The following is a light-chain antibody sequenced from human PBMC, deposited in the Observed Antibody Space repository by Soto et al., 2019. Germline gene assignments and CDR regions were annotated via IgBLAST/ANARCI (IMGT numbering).Light chain of an antibody. CDR1: QSVSSSY. V-gene: IGKV3-20*01. Sequence: EIALTQSPGTLSLSPGERATLSCRASQSVSSSYLAWYQQKPGQAPRLLIYGASSRATGIPDRVSGSGSGTDFTLTISRLEPEDFAVYYCQQYGSSPLTFGGGTKVEIK. CDR3: QQYGSSPLT. J-gene: IGKJ4*01. CDR2: GAS.